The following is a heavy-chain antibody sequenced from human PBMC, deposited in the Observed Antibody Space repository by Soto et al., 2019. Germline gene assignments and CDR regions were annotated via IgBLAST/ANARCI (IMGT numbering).Heavy chain of an antibody. CDR3: ASHCSRTFFCGVHWFDP. CDR1: GGSISSGGYY. J-gene: IGHJ5*02. D-gene: IGHD2-2*01. Sequence: QVQLQESGPGLVKPAQTLSLTCTVSGGSISSGGYYWSWIRQHPGKGLEWIGYIYYSGSTYYNPSLKSRVTISVDTSKNQFSLKLTSVTAADTAVYYCASHCSRTFFCGVHWFDPWGQGTLVTVSS. V-gene: IGHV4-31*03. CDR2: IYYSGST.